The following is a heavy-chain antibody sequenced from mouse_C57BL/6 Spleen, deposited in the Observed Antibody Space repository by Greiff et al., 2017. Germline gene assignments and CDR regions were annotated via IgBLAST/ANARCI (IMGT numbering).Heavy chain of an antibody. CDR2: IYPGSGST. J-gene: IGHJ2*01. CDR1: GYTFTSYW. Sequence: QVQLQQPGAELVKPGASVKMSCKASGYTFTSYWITWVKQRPGQGLEWIGDIYPGSGSTNYNEKFKGKATLTVYTSSSTAYMQLSSLTSEDSAVYYCARWLLLHFDYWGQGTTLTVSS. CDR3: ARWLLLHFDY. V-gene: IGHV1-55*01. D-gene: IGHD2-3*01.